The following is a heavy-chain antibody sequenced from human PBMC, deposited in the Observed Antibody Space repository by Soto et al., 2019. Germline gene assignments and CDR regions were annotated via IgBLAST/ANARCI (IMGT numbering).Heavy chain of an antibody. J-gene: IGHJ5*02. V-gene: IGHV1-46*01. CDR3: ARVTEPWTYGSGNTGFDP. Sequence: QVQLVQSGAEVKKPGASVKVSCKASGYTFTSYYMHWVRQAPGQGLEWMGIINPSGGSTSYAQKFQGRVTMTRDTSTSTVYMELSSLRSEDTAVYYCARVTEPWTYGSGNTGFDPWGQGTLVTVSS. CDR2: INPSGGST. CDR1: GYTFTSYY. D-gene: IGHD3-10*01.